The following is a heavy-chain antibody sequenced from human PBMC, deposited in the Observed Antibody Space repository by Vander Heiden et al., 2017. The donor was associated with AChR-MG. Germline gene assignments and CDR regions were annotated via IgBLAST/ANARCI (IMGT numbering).Heavy chain of an antibody. CDR3: AKGGGKQRGHSDLVVNS. V-gene: IGHV3-30*18. Sequence: QEQVLESGGGVVQPGRSLRLSCVPSGFTFSHYGMHWVRQAPGKGLEWVAIISYDGSNKYYIDSVKGRVTVSRDNSKDTLYLQMDNLRPEDTAVYYCAKGGGKQRGHSDLVVNSWGQGTLVIVSS. CDR2: ISYDGSNK. D-gene: IGHD6-25*01. J-gene: IGHJ4*02. CDR1: GFTFSHYG.